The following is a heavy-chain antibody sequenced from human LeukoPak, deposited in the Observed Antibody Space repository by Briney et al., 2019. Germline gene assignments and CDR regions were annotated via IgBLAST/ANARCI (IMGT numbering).Heavy chain of an antibody. D-gene: IGHD3-22*01. CDR3: ARGRSYYYDSTGSFDY. J-gene: IGHJ4*02. Sequence: GGSLRLSCAASGFTVTSNYMSWVRQAPGEGLEWVSVIYSAGSIYYADSVEGRFTISRDNSKNTLYLQMNSLRAEDTAMYYCARGRSYYYDSTGSFDYWGQGTLVTVSS. V-gene: IGHV3-66*01. CDR2: IYSAGSI. CDR1: GFTVTSNY.